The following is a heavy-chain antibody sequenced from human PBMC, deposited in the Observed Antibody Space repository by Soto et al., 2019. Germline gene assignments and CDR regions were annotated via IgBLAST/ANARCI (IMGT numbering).Heavy chain of an antibody. CDR1: GGSISSYY. J-gene: IGHJ5*02. V-gene: IGHV4-59*01. CDR2: IYYSGST. CDR3: ARSQSIRSWFDP. Sequence: SETLSLTCTVSGGSISSYYWSWIRQPPGKGLEWIGYIYYSGSTNYSPSLKSRVTISVDTSKNQLSLKLSSVTAADTAVYYCARSQSIRSWFDPWGQGTLVTVS.